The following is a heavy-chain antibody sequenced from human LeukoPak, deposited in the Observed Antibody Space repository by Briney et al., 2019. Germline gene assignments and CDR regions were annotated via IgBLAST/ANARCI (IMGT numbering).Heavy chain of an antibody. V-gene: IGHV4-39*07. Sequence: PSETLSLTCTVSGGSISSSTYNWDWIRQPPGKGLEWIGRISYSGSTYYNPSLKSRVTISVDTSKNHFSLNLSSVTAADTAVYYCARSDGYGLVGIWGQGTMVTVSS. J-gene: IGHJ3*02. CDR1: GGSISSSTYN. CDR3: ARSDGYGLVGI. CDR2: ISYSGST. D-gene: IGHD3-10*01.